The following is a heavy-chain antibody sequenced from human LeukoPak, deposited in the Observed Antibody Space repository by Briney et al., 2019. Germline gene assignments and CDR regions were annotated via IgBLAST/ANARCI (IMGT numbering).Heavy chain of an antibody. Sequence: ASVKVSCKASGGTFSSYAISWVRQAPGQGLEWMGRIIPILGIANYAQKFQGRVTITADKSTSTAYMELSSLRSEDTAVYYCASIDGGSPFDYWGQGTLVTVSS. J-gene: IGHJ4*02. CDR1: GGTFSSYA. D-gene: IGHD3-16*01. V-gene: IGHV1-69*04. CDR2: IIPILGIA. CDR3: ASIDGGSPFDY.